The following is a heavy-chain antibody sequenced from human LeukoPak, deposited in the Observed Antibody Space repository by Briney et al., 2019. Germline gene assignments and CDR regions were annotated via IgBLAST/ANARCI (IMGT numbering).Heavy chain of an antibody. Sequence: ASVRVSCKASGGTFSGYTISWVRQAPGQGVEWMGRIIPILGIANYAQKFQGRVTITAGKSTSTAYMEQSSLRSEDTAVYYWARAYNGYDSSGYYLDYWGQGTLVTVSS. J-gene: IGHJ4*02. CDR1: GGTFSGYT. D-gene: IGHD3-22*01. V-gene: IGHV1-69*02. CDR3: ARAYNGYDSSGYYLDY. CDR2: IIPILGIA.